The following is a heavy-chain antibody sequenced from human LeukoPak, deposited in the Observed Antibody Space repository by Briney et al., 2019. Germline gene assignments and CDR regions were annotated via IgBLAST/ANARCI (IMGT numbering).Heavy chain of an antibody. D-gene: IGHD3-10*01. V-gene: IGHV3-23*01. J-gene: IGHJ5*02. CDR2: ISGSGGST. Sequence: GGSLRLSCAASGFTFSSYAMSWVRQAPGKGLEWVSAISGSGGSTYYADSVKGRFTIFRDNFKNTLYLQTNSLRAEDTAVYYCAKVYGSGTYSSEPNWFDPWGQGTLVTVS. CDR3: AKVYGSGTYSSEPNWFDP. CDR1: GFTFSSYA.